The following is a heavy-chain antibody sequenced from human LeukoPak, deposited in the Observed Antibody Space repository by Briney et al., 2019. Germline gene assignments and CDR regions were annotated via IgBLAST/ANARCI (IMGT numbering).Heavy chain of an antibody. Sequence: GGSLRLSCAASGFTFSSYWMSWVRQAPGKELEWVANIKQDGSDRYYVDSVKGRFTISRDNAKNSLYLQVNSPRVEDTAVYYCARGYGSGASGPYYFDYWGQGTLVSVPS. CDR1: GFTFSSYW. CDR2: IKQDGSDR. J-gene: IGHJ4*02. CDR3: ARGYGSGASGPYYFDY. D-gene: IGHD3-10*01. V-gene: IGHV3-7*04.